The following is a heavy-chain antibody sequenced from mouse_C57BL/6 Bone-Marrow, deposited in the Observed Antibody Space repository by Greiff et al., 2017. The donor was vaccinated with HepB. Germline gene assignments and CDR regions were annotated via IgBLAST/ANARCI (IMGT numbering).Heavy chain of an antibody. CDR1: GYTFTSYW. CDR2: IHPNSGST. V-gene: IGHV1-64*01. Sequence: QVQLQQPGAELVKPGASVKLSCKASGYTFTSYWMHWVKQRPGQGLEWIGMIHPNSGSTNYNEKFKSKATLTVDKSSSTAYMQLSSLTSEDSAVYYWGRMGRILRPGFAYWGQGTLVTVSA. D-gene: IGHD2-12*01. CDR3: GRMGRILRPGFAY. J-gene: IGHJ3*01.